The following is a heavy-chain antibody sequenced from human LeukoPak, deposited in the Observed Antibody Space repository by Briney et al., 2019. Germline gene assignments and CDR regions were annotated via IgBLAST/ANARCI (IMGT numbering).Heavy chain of an antibody. CDR3: ARMTNMGSYWYFDL. D-gene: IGHD2-15*01. V-gene: IGHV4-59*01. J-gene: IGHJ2*01. Sequence: PSETLSLTRTVSGGSISGYYWSWIRQPPGKGLEWIAYIYDSGSTNYNPSLKSRVTISVDTSKNQFSLKLSSVTSADTAVYYCARMTNMGSYWYFDLWGRGTLVTVSS. CDR2: IYDSGST. CDR1: GGSISGYY.